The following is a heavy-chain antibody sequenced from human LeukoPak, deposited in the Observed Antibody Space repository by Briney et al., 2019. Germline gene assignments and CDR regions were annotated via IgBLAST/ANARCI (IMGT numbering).Heavy chain of an antibody. CDR1: GGSISSGGYY. D-gene: IGHD3-10*01. CDR2: IYYSGST. V-gene: IGHV4-31*11. CDR3: ARAGGSGSYCLNWFDP. Sequence: SETLSLTCAVSGGSISSGGYYWSWIRQHPGKGLEWIGYIYYSGSTYYNPSLKSRVTISVDTSKNQFSLKLSSVTAADTAVYYCARAGGSGSYCLNWFDPWGQGTLVTVSS. J-gene: IGHJ5*02.